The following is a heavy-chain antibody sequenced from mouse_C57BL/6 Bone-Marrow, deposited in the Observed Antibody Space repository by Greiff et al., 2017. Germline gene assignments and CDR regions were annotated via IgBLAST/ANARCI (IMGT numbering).Heavy chain of an antibody. D-gene: IGHD1-1*01. CDR2: IWTGGGT. CDR3: ARKGTVVADWYFDV. V-gene: IGHV2-9-1*01. CDR1: GFSLTSYA. Sequence: VKLMESGPGLVAPSQSLSITCTVSGFSLTSYAISWVRQPPGKGLEWLGVIWTGGGTNYNSAPKSRLSISKDNSKRQVFLKMNSLQTEDTARYHCARKGTVVADWYFDVWGTGTTVTVSS. J-gene: IGHJ1*03.